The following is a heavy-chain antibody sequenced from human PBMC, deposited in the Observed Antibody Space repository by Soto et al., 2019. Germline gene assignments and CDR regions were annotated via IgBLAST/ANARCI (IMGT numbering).Heavy chain of an antibody. J-gene: IGHJ4*02. CDR2: INAGNGNT. D-gene: IGHD2-2*02. V-gene: IGHV1-3*01. CDR1: GYTFTSYA. Sequence: ASVKVSCKASGYTFTSYAMHWVRQAPGQRLEWMGWINAGNGNTKYSQKFQGRVTITRDTSASTAYMELSSLRSEDTAVYYCARARCSSTSCYTTYYFDYWGQGTLVTVSS. CDR3: ARARCSSTSCYTTYYFDY.